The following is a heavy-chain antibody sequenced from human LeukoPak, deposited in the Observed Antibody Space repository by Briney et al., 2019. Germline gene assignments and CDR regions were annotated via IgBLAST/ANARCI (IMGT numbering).Heavy chain of an antibody. CDR2: INPNSGGT. CDR1: GYTFTDYY. Sequence: ASVKVSCKASGYTFTDYYLHWVRQAPGQGLEWMGWINPNSGGTNYAQKFQGRVTLTRDTSITTAYMELSRLRSDATAVYYGARGGGYSYDYQAYWGQGTLVTVSS. V-gene: IGHV1-2*02. J-gene: IGHJ4*02. CDR3: ARGGGYSYDYQAY. D-gene: IGHD5-18*01.